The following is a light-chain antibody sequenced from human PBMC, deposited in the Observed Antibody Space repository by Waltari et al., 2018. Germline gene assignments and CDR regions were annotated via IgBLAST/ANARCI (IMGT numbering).Light chain of an antibody. J-gene: IGLJ2*01. V-gene: IGLV2-14*03. CDR2: DVS. CDR3: SSFTTSSSWI. Sequence: QSALTQPASVSGSPGQSITISCTGTIRDIGAYNHFSGYQQYPGQAPKLLIFDVSDRPPGVFDRFSGSKSGNTASLTISGLQAEDEADYYCSSFTTSSSWIFGGGTKLTVL. CDR1: IRDIGAYNH.